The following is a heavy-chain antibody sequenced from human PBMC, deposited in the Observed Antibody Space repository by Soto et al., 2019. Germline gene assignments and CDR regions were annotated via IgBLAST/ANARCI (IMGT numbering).Heavy chain of an antibody. Sequence: GGSLRLSCAASGFTFSSYGMHWVRQAPGKGLEWVAVIWYDGSNKYYADPVKGRFTISRDNSKNTLYLQMNSLRAEDTAVYYCARDLRVGANHYYYYGMDVWGQGTTVTVSS. J-gene: IGHJ6*02. CDR2: IWYDGSNK. V-gene: IGHV3-33*01. CDR3: ARDLRVGANHYYYYGMDV. D-gene: IGHD1-26*01. CDR1: GFTFSSYG.